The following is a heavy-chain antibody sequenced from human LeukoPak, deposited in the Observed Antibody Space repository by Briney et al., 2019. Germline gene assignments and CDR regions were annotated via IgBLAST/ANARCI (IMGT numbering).Heavy chain of an antibody. Sequence: PGESLRLSCAVSGFTFSSYGMHWVRQAPGKGPEWVALISYDGSEKYYADSVKGRFTISRDNSRNTLYLQMNSLRAEDTARYFWAKGVSRTHFLLWGGGTLVSVSS. CDR2: ISYDGSEK. D-gene: IGHD2-8*01. J-gene: IGHJ1*01. CDR3: AKGVSRTHFLL. V-gene: IGHV3-30*18. CDR1: GFTFSSYG.